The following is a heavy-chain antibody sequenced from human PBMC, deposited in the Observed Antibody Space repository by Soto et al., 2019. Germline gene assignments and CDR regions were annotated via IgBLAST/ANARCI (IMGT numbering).Heavy chain of an antibody. Sequence: QVQLVQSGAEVKKPGASVKVSCKASGYTFTSYAMHWVRQAPGQRLEWMGWINAGNGNTKYSQKFQGRVTITRDTSASTAYMELSSLRSEDAAVYYCARGYGGPIGWFDPWGQGTLVTVSS. CDR2: INAGNGNT. V-gene: IGHV1-3*01. J-gene: IGHJ5*02. CDR3: ARGYGGPIGWFDP. D-gene: IGHD3-16*01. CDR1: GYTFTSYA.